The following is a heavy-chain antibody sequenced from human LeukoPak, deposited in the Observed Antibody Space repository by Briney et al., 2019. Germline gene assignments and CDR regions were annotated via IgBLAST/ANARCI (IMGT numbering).Heavy chain of an antibody. V-gene: IGHV1-8*01. J-gene: IGHJ6*03. CDR2: MNPNSGNT. D-gene: IGHD5-18*01. CDR3: ARGPKYSNFGGHYYYYMDV. Sequence: GASVKVSCKASGYTFTSYDINWVRQASGQGLEWMGWMNPNSGNTGYAQKFQGRVTMTRNTSISTAYMELSSLRSEDTAVYYFARGPKYSNFGGHYYYYMDVWGKGTTVTVSS. CDR1: GYTFTSYD.